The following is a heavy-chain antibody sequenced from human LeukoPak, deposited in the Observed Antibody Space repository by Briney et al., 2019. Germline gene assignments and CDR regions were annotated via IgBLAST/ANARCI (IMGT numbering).Heavy chain of an antibody. V-gene: IGHV5-51*03. D-gene: IGHD3-10*01. Sequence: PGESLKISCETSGYTFTKFWVGWVRQTPGKGLEWLGMIYPDDSDTRYSPSFQGQVTTSVDKSISIVYLHLSSLKASDTAIYYCVRGKGSGTYYGFDYWGQGTVVSVVS. CDR2: IYPDDSDT. CDR1: GYTFTKFW. J-gene: IGHJ4*02. CDR3: VRGKGSGTYYGFDY.